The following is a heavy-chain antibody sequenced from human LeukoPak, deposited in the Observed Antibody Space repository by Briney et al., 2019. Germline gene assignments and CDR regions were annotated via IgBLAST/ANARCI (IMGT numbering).Heavy chain of an antibody. D-gene: IGHD3-10*01. CDR2: IDTDGTYI. CDR1: GFTFRNYD. Sequence: GGSLRLSCAASGFTFRNYDIHWIRQAPGKGLEWVSSIDTDGTYIHYADSVKGRFTISRDNSKNSLYLQMNSLRAEDTAVYYCARGFHYGLDVWGQGTTVTVSS. J-gene: IGHJ6*02. CDR3: ARGFHYGLDV. V-gene: IGHV3-21*01.